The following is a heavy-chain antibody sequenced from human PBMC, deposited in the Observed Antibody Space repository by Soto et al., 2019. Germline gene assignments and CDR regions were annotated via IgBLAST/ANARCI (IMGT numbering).Heavy chain of an antibody. CDR3: AKDRDYDSSGYYYGFDY. CDR2: ISGSGGST. D-gene: IGHD3-22*01. V-gene: IGHV3-23*01. J-gene: IGHJ4*02. Sequence: GSLRLSCAASGFTFSSYAMSWVRQAPGKGLEWVSAISGSGGSTYYADSVKGRFTISRDNSKNTLYLQMNSLRAEDTAVYYCAKDRDYDSSGYYYGFDYWGQGTLVTVSS. CDR1: GFTFSSYA.